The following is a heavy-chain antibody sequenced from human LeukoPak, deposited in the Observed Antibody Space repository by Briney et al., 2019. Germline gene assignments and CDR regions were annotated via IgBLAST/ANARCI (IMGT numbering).Heavy chain of an antibody. V-gene: IGHV3-15*05. D-gene: IGHD3-10*01. CDR2: IKSKTDGGAI. CDR3: TTVTLRPVGL. CDR1: GFTFTKAW. Sequence: PGGSLRLSCAASGFTFTKAWMSWVRQAPGKGLEWVGRIKSKTDGGAIDYAAPVKGRFTISRDDSKNTLFLQMNSLKIEDTAVYYCTTVTLRPVGLWGQGTLVTVSS. J-gene: IGHJ4*02.